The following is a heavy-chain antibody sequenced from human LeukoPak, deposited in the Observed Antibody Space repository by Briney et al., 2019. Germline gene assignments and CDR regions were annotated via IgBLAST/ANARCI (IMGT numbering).Heavy chain of an antibody. D-gene: IGHD3-16*01. CDR1: GGSISSYY. Sequence: SETLSLTCTVSGGSISSYYWSWIRQPPGKGLEWIGYIYYSGTTNYNPSLKSRVTMPVDTSKNQFSLKLNSVTAADTAVYYCARGGGFFDYWGQGTLVTVSS. J-gene: IGHJ4*02. CDR3: ARGGGFFDY. CDR2: IYYSGTT. V-gene: IGHV4-59*01.